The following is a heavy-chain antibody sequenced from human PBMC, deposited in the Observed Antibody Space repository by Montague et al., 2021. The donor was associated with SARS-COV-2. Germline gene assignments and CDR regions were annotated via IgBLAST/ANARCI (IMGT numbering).Heavy chain of an antibody. CDR3: VRYSGWFYFDF. V-gene: IGHV6-1*01. CDR2: TYYRSKWYS. J-gene: IGHJ4*02. D-gene: IGHD6-19*01. CDR1: RDSVSSHSVA. Sequence: CAISRDSVSSHSVAWSWLRQSPSRGLEWLGRTYYRSKWYSDYAPSVRGRLTVNPDASKNEFSLELNYVTPEDTAVYYCVRYSGWFYFDFWGQGTLVTVSS.